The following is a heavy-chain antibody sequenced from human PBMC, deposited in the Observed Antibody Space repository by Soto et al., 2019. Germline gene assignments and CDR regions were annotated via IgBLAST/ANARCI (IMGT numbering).Heavy chain of an antibody. D-gene: IGHD3-22*01. V-gene: IGHV3-23*01. CDR1: GFTFSSYA. Sequence: EVQLLESGGGLVQPGGSLRLSCAASGFTFSSYAMTWVRQAPGKGLEWVSALSGSGVSTYYADSVKGRFTISRDNSKNTLYLQMNSVRAEDKAVYYCAKGGGSKDYYDTSGYYLYYYYAMDVWGQGTTVTVSS. CDR2: LSGSGVST. J-gene: IGHJ6*02. CDR3: AKGGGSKDYYDTSGYYLYYYYAMDV.